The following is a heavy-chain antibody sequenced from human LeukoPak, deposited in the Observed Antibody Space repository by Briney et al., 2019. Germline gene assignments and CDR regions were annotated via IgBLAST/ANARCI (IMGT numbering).Heavy chain of an antibody. CDR1: GGSISGYY. D-gene: IGHD5-18*01. CDR3: ARGWDTGYGYYGMDV. J-gene: IGHJ6*02. Sequence: SETLSLTCTVSGGSISGYYLSWIRQSPGKGLEWIGYVYDSGSANYNPSLKSRVIMSVDTSKTQVSLKVKSVTAADTAVYYCARGWDTGYGYYGMDVWGQGTTVTVSS. CDR2: VYDSGSA. V-gene: IGHV4-59*01.